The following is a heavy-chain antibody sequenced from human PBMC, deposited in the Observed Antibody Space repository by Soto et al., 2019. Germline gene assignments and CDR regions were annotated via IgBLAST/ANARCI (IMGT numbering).Heavy chain of an antibody. J-gene: IGHJ6*02. CDR3: AREHYGSGSYSDFYGMDV. CDR1: GYSISSGYY. Sequence: PSETLSLTCAVSGYSISSGYYWGWIRQPPGKRLEWIGSIYHSGSTYYNPSLKSRVTISVDTSKNQFSLKLSSVTAADTAVYYCAREHYGSGSYSDFYGMDVWGQGTTVTVSS. V-gene: IGHV4-38-2*02. CDR2: IYHSGST. D-gene: IGHD3-10*01.